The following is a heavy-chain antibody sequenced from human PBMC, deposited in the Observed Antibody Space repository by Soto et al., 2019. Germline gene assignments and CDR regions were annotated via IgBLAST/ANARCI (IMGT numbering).Heavy chain of an antibody. Sequence: PSEILSLTCIVSGGSISSSSYYWGWIRQPPGKGLEWIGSIYYSGSTYYNPSLKSRVSISVDTSKNQFSLKLSSVTAADTAVYYCARRSGVTGNDMDVWGQGTTVTVSS. CDR2: IYYSGST. V-gene: IGHV4-39*01. CDR3: ARRSGVTGNDMDV. CDR1: GGSISSSSYY. J-gene: IGHJ6*02. D-gene: IGHD2-21*02.